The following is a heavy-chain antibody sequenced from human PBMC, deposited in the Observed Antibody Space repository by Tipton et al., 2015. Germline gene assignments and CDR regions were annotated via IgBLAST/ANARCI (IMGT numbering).Heavy chain of an antibody. CDR1: GGSISSGDEY. Sequence: TLSLTCTVSGGSISSGDEYWSWIRQPPGKGLEWIGSIYYNGSTYYNPSLKSRVTISVDTSKNQFSLNLRSVTAADTAVYYCARLCNRYYYDSSGYYPPVDYFDYWGQGTRVTVSS. D-gene: IGHD3-22*01. V-gene: IGHV4-30-4*01. CDR2: IYYNGST. J-gene: IGHJ4*02. CDR3: ARLCNRYYYDSSGYYPPVDYFDY.